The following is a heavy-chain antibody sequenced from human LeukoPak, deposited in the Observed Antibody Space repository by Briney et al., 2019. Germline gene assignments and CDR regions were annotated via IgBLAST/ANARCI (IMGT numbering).Heavy chain of an antibody. CDR3: ARPPTPTNQGGWYKI. CDR1: GYTFTGYY. D-gene: IGHD6-19*01. Sequence: ASVKVSCKASGYTFTGYYMHWVRQAPGQGLEWMGWINPNSGGTNYAQKFQGRVTMTRDTSISTAYMELSRLRSDDTAVYYCARPPTPTNQGGWYKIWGQGTLVTVSS. CDR2: INPNSGGT. V-gene: IGHV1-2*02. J-gene: IGHJ4*02.